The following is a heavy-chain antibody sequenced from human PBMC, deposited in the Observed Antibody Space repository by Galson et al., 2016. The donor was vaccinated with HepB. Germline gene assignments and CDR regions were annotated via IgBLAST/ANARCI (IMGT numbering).Heavy chain of an antibody. J-gene: IGHJ4*02. D-gene: IGHD2-2*02. CDR1: GFTFDDHG. Sequence: SLRLSCAASGFTFDDHGMSWVRQAPGKGLEWVSGIKWNGDRTGYADSVKGRFTISRDNAKNSLYLQMNSLRAEDTALYYCARAHVLYHSFDYWGQGTLVTVPS. CDR2: IKWNGDRT. CDR3: ARAHVLYHSFDY. V-gene: IGHV3-20*04.